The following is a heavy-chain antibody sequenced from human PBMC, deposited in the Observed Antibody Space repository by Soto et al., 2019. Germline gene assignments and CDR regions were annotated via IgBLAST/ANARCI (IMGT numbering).Heavy chain of an antibody. CDR1: GDSISGYS. CDR3: ARDGGTYLTSYFDS. J-gene: IGHJ4*02. D-gene: IGHD3-10*01. V-gene: IGHV4-59*01. CDR2: LSYSEST. Sequence: XETLSRPFTVSGDSISGYSWSWIRQPPGRGLEWIGYLSYSESTTSTPSLKSRVTISVDTSKNQFSLELSSVTAADTAVYFCARDGGTYLTSYFDSWGQGALVTVSS.